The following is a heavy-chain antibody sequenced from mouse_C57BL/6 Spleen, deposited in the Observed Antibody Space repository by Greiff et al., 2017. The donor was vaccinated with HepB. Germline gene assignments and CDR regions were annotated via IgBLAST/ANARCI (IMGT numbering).Heavy chain of an antibody. CDR3: ASSYGSSYDWYFDV. D-gene: IGHD1-1*01. Sequence: VHVKQSGPELVKPGASVKISCKASGYSFTDYNMNWVKQSNGKSLEWIGVINPNYGTTSYNQKFKGKATLTVDQSSSTAYMQLNSLTSEDSAVYYCASSYGSSYDWYFDVWGTGTTVTVSS. J-gene: IGHJ1*03. CDR1: GYSFTDYN. V-gene: IGHV1-39*01. CDR2: INPNYGTT.